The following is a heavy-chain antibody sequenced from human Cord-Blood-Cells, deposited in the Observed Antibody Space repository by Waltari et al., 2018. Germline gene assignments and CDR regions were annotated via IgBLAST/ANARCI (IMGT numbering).Heavy chain of an antibody. Sequence: EVQLVESGGGLVKPGGSLRLSCAASGFTFSNAWMSWVRQAPGKGLEWVGRNKSKTDGGTTDYAAPGKGRFNISRDDSKNTLYLQMNSLKTEDTAVYYCTTRSSISWYAFDIWGQGTMVTVSS. CDR3: TTRSSISWYAFDI. V-gene: IGHV3-15*01. CDR1: GFTFSNAW. CDR2: NKSKTDGGTT. J-gene: IGHJ3*02. D-gene: IGHD6-13*01.